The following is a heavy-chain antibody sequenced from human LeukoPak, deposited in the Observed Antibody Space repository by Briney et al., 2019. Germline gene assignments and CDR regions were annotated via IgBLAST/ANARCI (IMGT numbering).Heavy chain of an antibody. V-gene: IGHV1-18*01. CDR1: GYTFTSYG. CDR2: ISAYNGNT. D-gene: IGHD7-27*01. CDR3: ARDLGIKIDY. J-gene: IGHJ4*02. Sequence: ASVKVSCKASGYTFTSYGISRVRQAPGQGLEWMGWISAYNGNTNYAQKLQGRVTMTTDTSTSTAYMELRGLRHDDTAVYYCARDLGIKIDYWGQGTLVTVSS.